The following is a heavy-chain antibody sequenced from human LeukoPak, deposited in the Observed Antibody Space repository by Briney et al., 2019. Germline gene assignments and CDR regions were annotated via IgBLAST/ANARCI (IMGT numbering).Heavy chain of an antibody. J-gene: IGHJ6*03. V-gene: IGHV7-4-1*02. CDR2: INTNTGNP. CDR3: ARDGQWPGYYYYYMDV. D-gene: IGHD6-19*01. CDR1: GYTFTSYA. Sequence: GASVKVSCKASGYTFTSYAMNWVRQAPGQGLEWMGWINTNTGNPTYAQGFTGRFVFSLDTSVSTAYLQISSLKAEDTAVYYCARDGQWPGYYYYYMDVWGKGTTVTISS.